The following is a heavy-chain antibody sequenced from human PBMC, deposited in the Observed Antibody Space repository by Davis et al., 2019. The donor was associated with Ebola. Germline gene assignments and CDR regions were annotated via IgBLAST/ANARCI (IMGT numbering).Heavy chain of an antibody. CDR3: TRGNLGGDY. CDR1: GFTFSSYW. V-gene: IGHV3-74*01. J-gene: IGHJ4*02. Sequence: GESLKISCAATGFTFSSYWMHWVRQAPGKGLVYVSRISSDGGITSYADSVKGRFTISRDNAKSTLYLQMNSLRDDDTAVYYCTRGNLGGDYWGQGTLVTVSS. D-gene: IGHD4-23*01. CDR2: ISSDGGIT.